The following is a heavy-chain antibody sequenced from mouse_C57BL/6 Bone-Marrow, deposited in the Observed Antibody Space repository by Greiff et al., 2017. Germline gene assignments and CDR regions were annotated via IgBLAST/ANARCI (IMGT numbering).Heavy chain of an antibody. CDR3: ARIGWLPYYYAMDY. J-gene: IGHJ4*01. D-gene: IGHD2-3*01. V-gene: IGHV8-8*01. CDR1: GFSLSTFGMG. Sequence: QVTLKVSGPGILQPSQTLSLTCSFSGFSLSTFGMGVGWIRQPSGKGLVWLAHIWWDDDKYYNPALKSRLTIAKATSTNPVFLKIANVDTAYTATYYCARIGWLPYYYAMDYWGQGTSVTVSS. CDR2: IWWDDDK.